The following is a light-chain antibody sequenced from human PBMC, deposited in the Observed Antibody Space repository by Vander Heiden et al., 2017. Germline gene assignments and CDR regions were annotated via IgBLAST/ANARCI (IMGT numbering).Light chain of an antibody. V-gene: IGLV1-51*01. Sequence: QSVLTPPPSVSAAPGQKVTISCSGSSSNIGNNYVSWYQQLPGTAPKLLIYDNNKRPSGIPDRFSGSKSGTSATLGITGLQTGDEADYYCGTWDSSLSAGGVFGTGTKVTVL. CDR1: SSNIGNNY. CDR3: GTWDSSLSAGGV. CDR2: DNN. J-gene: IGLJ1*01.